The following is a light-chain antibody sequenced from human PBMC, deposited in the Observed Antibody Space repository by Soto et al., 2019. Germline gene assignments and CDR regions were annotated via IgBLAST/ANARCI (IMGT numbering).Light chain of an antibody. CDR3: SSYRTGSTLYV. CDR1: NSDVGGYNY. Sequence: QSALTQPASMSGSPGQSITISCTGTNSDVGGYNYVSWHQQHPGKAPKLMIYDVSNRPSGVSNRFSGSKSGNTASLTISGLQPEDEADYYCSSYRTGSTLYVFGTGTQLTVL. CDR2: DVS. V-gene: IGLV2-14*01. J-gene: IGLJ1*01.